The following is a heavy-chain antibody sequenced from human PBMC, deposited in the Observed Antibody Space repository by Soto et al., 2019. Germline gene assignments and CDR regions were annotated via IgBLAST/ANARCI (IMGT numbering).Heavy chain of an antibody. Sequence: QLQLQESGPGLVKPSEILSLTCTVSGGSISSSSYYWGWIRQPPGKGLEWIGSIYYSGSTYYNPSLKSRVTISVDTSKNQFSLKLSSVTAADTAVYYCASQQLVHYYYGMDVWGQGTTVTVSS. D-gene: IGHD6-13*01. J-gene: IGHJ6*02. CDR3: ASQQLVHYYYGMDV. CDR1: GGSISSSSYY. CDR2: IYYSGST. V-gene: IGHV4-39*01.